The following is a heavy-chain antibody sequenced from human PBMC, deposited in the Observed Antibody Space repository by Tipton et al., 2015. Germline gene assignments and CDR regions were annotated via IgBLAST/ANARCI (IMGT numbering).Heavy chain of an antibody. CDR1: GYSFSNYW. D-gene: IGHD3-9*01. J-gene: IGHJ4*02. V-gene: IGHV5-51*01. Sequence: VQLVQSGAEVKKPGESLKISCKGSGYSFSNYWIGWVRQMPGKGLEWMGIIYPGDSHTRYNPSFQGQVTISADKSISTAYLHWSSLKASDTAVYYCARRLPYFEWSKVYYFDYWGQGSPVTVSP. CDR3: ARRLPYFEWSKVYYFDY. CDR2: IYPGDSHT.